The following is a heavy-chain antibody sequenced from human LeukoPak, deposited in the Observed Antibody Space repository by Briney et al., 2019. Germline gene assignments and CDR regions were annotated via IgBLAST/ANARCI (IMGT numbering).Heavy chain of an antibody. D-gene: IGHD3-22*01. CDR3: ARDSGGYYYDSSVRAYGMDV. CDR1: GFTFSSYS. CDR2: ISSSSGYI. Sequence: GGSLRLSCAASGFTFSSYSMSWVRQAPGKGLEWVSSISSSSGYIYYADSVKGRFTISRDNAKKSLYLQMNSLRAEDTAVYYCARDSGGYYYDSSVRAYGMDVWGQGTTVTVSS. J-gene: IGHJ6*02. V-gene: IGHV3-21*01.